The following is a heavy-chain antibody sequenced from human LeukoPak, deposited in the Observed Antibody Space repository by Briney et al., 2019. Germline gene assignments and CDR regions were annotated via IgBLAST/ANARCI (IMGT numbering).Heavy chain of an antibody. V-gene: IGHV4-38-2*02. D-gene: IGHD2-2*01. CDR1: GYSISSGYY. J-gene: IGHJ2*01. CDR3: ARDRVVVVPAAMNWYFDL. Sequence: SETLSLTCTVSGYSISSGYYWGWIRQPPGKGLEWIGSIYHSGSTYYNPSPKSRVTISVDTSKNQFSLKLSSVTAADTAVYYCARDRVVVVPAAMNWYFDLWGRGTLVTVSS. CDR2: IYHSGST.